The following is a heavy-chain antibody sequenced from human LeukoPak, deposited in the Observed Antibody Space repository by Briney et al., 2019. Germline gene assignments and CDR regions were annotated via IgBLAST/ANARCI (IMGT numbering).Heavy chain of an antibody. CDR1: GFTFSSYA. J-gene: IGHJ6*02. CDR3: ARAQGGRVATGARYYYYGMDV. Sequence: PGGSLRLSCAASGFTFSSYAMHWVRQAPGKGLEWVAVISYDGSNKYYADSVKGRFTISRDNSKNTLYLQMNSLRAEDTAVYYCARAQGGRVATGARYYYYGMDVWGQGTTVTVSS. D-gene: IGHD5-12*01. CDR2: ISYDGSNK. V-gene: IGHV3-30-3*01.